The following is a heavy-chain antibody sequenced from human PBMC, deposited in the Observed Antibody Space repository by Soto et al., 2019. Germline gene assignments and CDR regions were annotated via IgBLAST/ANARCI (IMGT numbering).Heavy chain of an antibody. V-gene: IGHV3-33*01. CDR2: TRSDGSKE. Sequence: QVQLVESGGGVVQPGRSLRLSCAASEFTFSRHGMHWVRQAPGKGLQWVGGTRSDGSKEVYAYSVKGRFIISRDNSKNTLYLQRNSLRAEDTAVYYCARERTFGDNKHTYMDVGGTGITVTVSS. J-gene: IGHJ6*03. D-gene: IGHD3-10*01. CDR1: EFTFSRHG. CDR3: ARERTFGDNKHTYMDV.